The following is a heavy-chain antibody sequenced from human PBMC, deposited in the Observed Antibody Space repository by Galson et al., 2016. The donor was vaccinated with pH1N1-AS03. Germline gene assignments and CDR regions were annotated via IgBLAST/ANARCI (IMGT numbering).Heavy chain of an antibody. J-gene: IGHJ4*02. Sequence: ETVSLPCTVSAGSISTYYWTWIRQPPGRGLDWIGYIYFSGRTNCSPSLKSRANISLDRSRNQFSLNLNSVTAADTAVYYCARVRSEWLGVNSSWYGIDSWGQGTLVTVSS. V-gene: IGHV4-59*01. D-gene: IGHD2-2*01. CDR1: AGSISTYY. CDR3: ARVRSEWLGVNSSWYGIDS. CDR2: IYFSGRT.